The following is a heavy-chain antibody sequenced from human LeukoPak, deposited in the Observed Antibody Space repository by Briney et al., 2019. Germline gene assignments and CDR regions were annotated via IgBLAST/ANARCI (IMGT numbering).Heavy chain of an antibody. CDR2: ISSSSSYI. CDR1: GFTFSSYS. CDR3: SGVLIAVAGKSFDY. D-gene: IGHD6-19*01. J-gene: IGHJ4*02. V-gene: IGHV3-21*01. Sequence: PGGSLRLSCAASGFTFSSYSMNWVRQAPGKGLEWVSSISSSSSYIYYADSVKGRFTISRDNAKNSPYLQMNSLRAEDTAVYYCSGVLIAVAGKSFDYWGQGTLVTASS.